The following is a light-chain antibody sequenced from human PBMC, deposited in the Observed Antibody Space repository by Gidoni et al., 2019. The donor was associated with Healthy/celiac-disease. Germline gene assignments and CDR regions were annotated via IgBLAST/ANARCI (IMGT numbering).Light chain of an antibody. CDR1: KVGDKY. CDR3: QAWDSSTGVV. CDR2: QDT. J-gene: IGLJ2*01. V-gene: IGLV3-1*01. Sequence: SYELTPPPSVPVSPGQTASITCSGDKVGDKYACWYQQKPGQSPVLVIYQDTKRPPGIPERFSGSNSGNTATLTISGTQAMDEADYYCQAWDSSTGVVFGGGTKLTVL.